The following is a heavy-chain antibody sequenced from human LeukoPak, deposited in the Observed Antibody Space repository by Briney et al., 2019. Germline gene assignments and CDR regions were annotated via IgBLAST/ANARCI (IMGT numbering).Heavy chain of an antibody. D-gene: IGHD1-26*01. CDR3: ARTMGDYFDY. CDR1: GYTFTSYG. J-gene: IGHJ4*02. Sequence: ASVKVSCKASGYTFTSYGISWVRQAPGQGLEWMGGIIPIFGTANYAQKFQGRVTITADESTSTAYMELSSLRSEDTAVYYCARTMGDYFDYWGQGTLVTVSS. CDR2: IIPIFGTA. V-gene: IGHV1-69*13.